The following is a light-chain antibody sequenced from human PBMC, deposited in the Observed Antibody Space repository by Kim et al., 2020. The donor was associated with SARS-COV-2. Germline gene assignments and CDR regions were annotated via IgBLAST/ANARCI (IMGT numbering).Light chain of an antibody. CDR2: DAS. V-gene: IGKV1D-13*01. CDR3: QQFNNYSIT. Sequence: AIQLTQSPSSLSASVGDRVTITCQASQGISSALAWYQQKPGKAPKLLIYDASSLESGVPSRFSGSGSGTDFTLTISSLQPEDFATYYCQQFNNYSITFGQGTRLEIK. CDR1: QGISSA. J-gene: IGKJ5*01.